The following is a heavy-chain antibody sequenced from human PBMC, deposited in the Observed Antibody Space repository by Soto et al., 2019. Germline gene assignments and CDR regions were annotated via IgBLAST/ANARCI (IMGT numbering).Heavy chain of an antibody. D-gene: IGHD6-6*01. J-gene: IGHJ6*03. V-gene: IGHV3-66*04. CDR3: AKRLDSSSSAYFYMDV. Sequence: EVQVVESGGGLVQPGGSLRLSCAASGFTVSSNYMSWVRQAPGKGLEWVSAIYSGGGTYYADSVKGRFTISRDNSKNTLYLQMNSLSAEDTAVYYCAKRLDSSSSAYFYMDVWGKGTTVTVSS. CDR2: IYSGGGT. CDR1: GFTVSSNY.